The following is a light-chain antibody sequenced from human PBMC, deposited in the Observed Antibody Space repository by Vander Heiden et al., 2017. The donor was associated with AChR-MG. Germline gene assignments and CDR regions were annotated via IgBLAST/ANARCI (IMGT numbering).Light chain of an antibody. J-gene: IGKJ1*01. Sequence: DMQMTQSPSSLSASVGDRLTITCRASQDIDRYLNWYQRRPGKAPKVLIYAASSLHSGAPPRFTGTGSGTDFNLTISSLQPEDVATYYCQQSYIPPWTFGRGTSVEI. V-gene: IGKV1-39*01. CDR2: AAS. CDR3: QQSYIPPWT. CDR1: QDIDRY.